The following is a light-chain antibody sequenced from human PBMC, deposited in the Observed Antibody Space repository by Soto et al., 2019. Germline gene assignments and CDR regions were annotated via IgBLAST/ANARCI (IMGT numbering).Light chain of an antibody. V-gene: IGKV3-20*01. CDR3: QQYAGPPTT. J-gene: IGKJ5*01. CDR2: GAS. CDR1: QSVSSN. Sequence: EIVMTQSPATLSVSPGERATLSCRASQSVSSNLAWYQQKPGQAPRLLIYGASSRATGIPDRFSGSGSGTDFTLTISRLEPEDFAVYFCQQYAGPPTTFGQGTRLEI.